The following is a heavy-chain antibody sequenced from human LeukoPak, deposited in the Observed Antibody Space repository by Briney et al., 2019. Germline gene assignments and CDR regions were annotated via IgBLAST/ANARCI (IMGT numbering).Heavy chain of an antibody. J-gene: IGHJ4*02. CDR1: GLTVSSSY. Sequence: PGGSLRLSCAASGLTVSSSYLSWVRQAPGKGLEWVSVIYGGGSTYHADSVKGGFTISRDNAKNTLYLQMNSLRAEDTAVYYCANIGLYSSKGWGQGTLVTVSS. CDR2: IYGGGST. V-gene: IGHV3-66*01. D-gene: IGHD5-18*01. CDR3: ANIGLYSSKG.